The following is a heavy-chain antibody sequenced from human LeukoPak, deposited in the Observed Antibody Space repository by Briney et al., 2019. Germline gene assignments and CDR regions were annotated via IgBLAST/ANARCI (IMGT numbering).Heavy chain of an antibody. CDR2: INHSGST. Sequence: SSETLSLTCAVYGGSFSGYYWSWIRQPPGRGLEWIGEINHSGSTNYNPSLKSRVTISVDTSKNQFSLKLSSVTAADTAVYYCARGGWYSHLWGQGALVTVSS. D-gene: IGHD6-19*01. CDR1: GGSFSGYY. V-gene: IGHV4-34*01. CDR3: ARGGWYSHL. J-gene: IGHJ5*02.